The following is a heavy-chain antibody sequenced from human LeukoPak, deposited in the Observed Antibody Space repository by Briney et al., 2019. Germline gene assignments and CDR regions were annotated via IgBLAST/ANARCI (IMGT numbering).Heavy chain of an antibody. J-gene: IGHJ3*02. D-gene: IGHD3-3*01. CDR3: ARDGRFSYGAFDI. V-gene: IGHV3-7*01. CDR1: GFTFSDYW. CDR2: IKQDGSEK. Sequence: GGSLRLSCVASGFTFSDYWMTWVRQAPGKGLECVANIKQDGSEKFYVDSVKGRFTISRDNAKNSLYLQMNSLRAVDTAVYYCARDGRFSYGAFDIWGQGTMVTVSS.